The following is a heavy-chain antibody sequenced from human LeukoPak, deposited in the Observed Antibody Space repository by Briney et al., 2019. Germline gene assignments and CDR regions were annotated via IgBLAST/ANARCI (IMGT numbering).Heavy chain of an antibody. V-gene: IGHV1-8*03. D-gene: IGHD3-22*01. J-gene: IGHJ6*03. CDR1: GYTFTSYD. CDR2: MNPNSGNT. Sequence: ASVKDSCKASGYTFTSYDINWVRQATGQGLEWMGWMNPNSGNTGYAQKLQGRVTITRNTSISTAYMELSSLRSEDTAVYYCARWVVTRPPYYYMDVWGKGTTVTVSS. CDR3: ARWVVTRPPYYYMDV.